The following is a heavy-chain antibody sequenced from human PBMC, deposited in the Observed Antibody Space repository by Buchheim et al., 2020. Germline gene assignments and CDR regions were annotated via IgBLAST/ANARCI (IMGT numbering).Heavy chain of an antibody. Sequence: QVQLVESGGGVVQPGRSLRLSCAASGFTFSSYDMHWVRQAPGKGLEWVAVIWYDGSNKYYADSVKGRFTISRDNSKNTLYLQMNSLRAEDTAVYYCARGLGTGTTSPDYWGQGTL. V-gene: IGHV3-33*01. D-gene: IGHD1-7*01. J-gene: IGHJ4*02. CDR3: ARGLGTGTTSPDY. CDR1: GFTFSSYD. CDR2: IWYDGSNK.